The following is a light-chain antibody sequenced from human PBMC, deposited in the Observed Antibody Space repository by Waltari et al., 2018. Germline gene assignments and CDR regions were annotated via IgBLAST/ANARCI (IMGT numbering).Light chain of an antibody. CDR1: SSKLGNTP. CDR3: AAWDDSLNGPV. Sequence: QSVLTQPPSVSEAPRQRVTISCSGSSSKLGNTPVNWYQQLPGTAPTPLIYFNDLLPSGVSDRFSGSKSGTSASLAISGLQSEDEADYYCAAWDDSLNGPVFGGGTKLTVV. CDR2: FND. V-gene: IGLV1-36*01. J-gene: IGLJ3*02.